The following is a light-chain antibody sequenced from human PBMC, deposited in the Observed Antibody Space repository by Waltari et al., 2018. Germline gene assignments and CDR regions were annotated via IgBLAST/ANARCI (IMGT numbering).Light chain of an antibody. J-gene: IGKJ5*01. Sequence: DIQMTQSPSTLSASVGDRVPITCRASQSISNWLAWDQQKPGQAPKHLIYKASNLESGVPSRFSGSGSGTEFILTINSLQPDDFATYYCQQYNSYSITFGQGTRLEIK. CDR3: QQYNSYSIT. CDR1: QSISNW. V-gene: IGKV1-5*03. CDR2: KAS.